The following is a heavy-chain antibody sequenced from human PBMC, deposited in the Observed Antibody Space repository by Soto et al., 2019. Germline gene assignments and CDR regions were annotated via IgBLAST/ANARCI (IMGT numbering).Heavy chain of an antibody. J-gene: IGHJ4*02. CDR2: ISSSSSYI. CDR3: ARDLPLGGVGATLVY. V-gene: IGHV3-21*01. CDR1: GFTFSSYS. Sequence: KPGGSLRLSCAASGFTFSSYSMNWVRQAPGKGLEWVSSISSSSSYIYYADSVKGRFTISRDNAKNSLYLQMNSLRAEDTAVYYCARDLPLGGVGATLVYWGQGTLVTVSS. D-gene: IGHD1-26*01.